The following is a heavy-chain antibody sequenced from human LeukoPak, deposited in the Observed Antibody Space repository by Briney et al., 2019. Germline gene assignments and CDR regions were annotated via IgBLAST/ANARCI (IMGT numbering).Heavy chain of an antibody. CDR3: TRNHYYASETSETSYNPFDY. V-gene: IGHV3-48*04. CDR1: GFTFSSYS. CDR2: ISSSSDTI. D-gene: IGHD3-10*01. Sequence: GGSLRLSCAASGFTFSSYSMNWVRQAPGKGLEWVSYISSSSDTIYYADSVKGRFTISRDNAKKSLYLQMNSLRAEDTAMYYCTRNHYYASETSETSYNPFDYWGQGTLVTVSS. J-gene: IGHJ4*02.